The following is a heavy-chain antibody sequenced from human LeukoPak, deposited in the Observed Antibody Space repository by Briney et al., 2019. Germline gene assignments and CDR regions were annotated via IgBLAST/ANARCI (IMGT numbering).Heavy chain of an antibody. Sequence: PSETLSLTCTVSGGSISSGGYHWSWIRQHPGKGLEWIGYIYYSGSTYYNPSLKSRVTISVDTSKNQFSLKLSSVTAADTAVYYCARGRSAADYYFDYWGQGTLVTVSS. CDR2: IYYSGST. D-gene: IGHD6-13*01. CDR1: GGSISSGGYH. CDR3: ARGRSAADYYFDY. J-gene: IGHJ4*02. V-gene: IGHV4-31*03.